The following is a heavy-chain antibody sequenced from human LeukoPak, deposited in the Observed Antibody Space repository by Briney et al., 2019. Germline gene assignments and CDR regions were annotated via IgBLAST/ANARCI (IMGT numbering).Heavy chain of an antibody. Sequence: GGSLRLSCAASGFTFSNYVVHWVRQAPGKGLDYVSAVNNNGDNTYYTDSVKGRFTISRDNSKNTLYLQMGSLRAEDIAVYYCARVADSRDWYYFDYWGQGTLVTVST. CDR2: VNNNGDNT. CDR3: ARVADSRDWYYFDY. V-gene: IGHV3-64*02. CDR1: GFTFSNYV. D-gene: IGHD6-19*01. J-gene: IGHJ4*02.